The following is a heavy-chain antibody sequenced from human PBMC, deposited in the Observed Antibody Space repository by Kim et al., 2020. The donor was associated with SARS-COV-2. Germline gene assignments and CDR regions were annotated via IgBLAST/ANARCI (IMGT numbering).Heavy chain of an antibody. J-gene: IGHJ4*02. Sequence: SETLSLTCTVSGDSLSSYYWSWIRQPPGKALEWIGYIHDSGRTTYNPSLKSRVTLSVDTSKNQFSLKVSSVTAADTAVYYCARRSTHENYFDSWGQGTLV. CDR2: IHDSGRT. CDR1: GDSLSSYY. CDR3: ARRSTHENYFDS. D-gene: IGHD2-2*01. V-gene: IGHV4-59*08.